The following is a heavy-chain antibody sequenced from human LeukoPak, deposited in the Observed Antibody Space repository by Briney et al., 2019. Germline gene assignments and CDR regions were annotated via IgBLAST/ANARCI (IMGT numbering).Heavy chain of an antibody. CDR3: ASRQWLVRRGREDAFDI. V-gene: IGHV1-8*01. Sequence: ASVKVSCKASGYTFTSYDINWVRQATGQGLEWMGWMNPNSGNTGYAQKFQGRVTMTRNTSISTAYMELSSLRSEDTAVYYCASRQWLVRRGREDAFDIWGQGTMVTVSS. J-gene: IGHJ3*02. CDR2: MNPNSGNT. CDR1: GYTFTSYD. D-gene: IGHD6-19*01.